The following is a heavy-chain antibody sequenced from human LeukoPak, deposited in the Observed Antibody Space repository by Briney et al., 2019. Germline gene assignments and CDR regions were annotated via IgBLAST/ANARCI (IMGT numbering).Heavy chain of an antibody. J-gene: IGHJ4*02. CDR2: INSGDGST. D-gene: IGHD2-2*01. CDR3: ARDYPMPKY. Sequence: ASVKVSCKASGYTFINYYMHWVRQAPGQGLEWMGLINSGDGSTNYAQKFQGRVAMTRDTSTSTVYMDVSNLRSEDTAVYYCARDYPMPKYWGQGTLVTVSS. V-gene: IGHV1-46*01. CDR1: GYTFINYY.